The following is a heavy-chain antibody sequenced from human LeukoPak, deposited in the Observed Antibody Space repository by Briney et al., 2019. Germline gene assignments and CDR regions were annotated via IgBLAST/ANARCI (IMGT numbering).Heavy chain of an antibody. J-gene: IGHJ4*02. V-gene: IGHV1-2*06. D-gene: IGHD6-13*01. CDR1: GYTFTGYY. CDR3: ARVERYSSSWYSRPNYFDY. Sequence: ASVKVSCKASGYTFTGYYMHWVRQAPGQGLEWMGRINPNSGGTNYAQKFQGRVTMTTDTSTSTAYMELRSLRSDDTAVYYCARVERYSSSWYSRPNYFDYWGQGTLVTVSS. CDR2: INPNSGGT.